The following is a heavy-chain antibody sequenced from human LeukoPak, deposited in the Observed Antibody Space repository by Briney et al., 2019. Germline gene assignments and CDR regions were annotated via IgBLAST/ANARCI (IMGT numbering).Heavy chain of an antibody. CDR1: GGSISSNNYY. V-gene: IGHV4-39*01. CDR3: ARTKYVDYFDY. CDR2: IYYSGNT. J-gene: IGHJ4*02. D-gene: IGHD2-15*01. Sequence: SETLSLTCTVSGGSISSNNYYWGWIRQPPGKGLEWIGSIYYSGNTYYSLSLKSRLTMSVDTSKNQFSLRLSSVTAADTAVYYCARTKYVDYFDYWGQGTLVTVSS.